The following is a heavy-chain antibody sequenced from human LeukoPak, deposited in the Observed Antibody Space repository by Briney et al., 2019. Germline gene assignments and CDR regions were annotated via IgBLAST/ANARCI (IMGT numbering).Heavy chain of an antibody. CDR1: GGSISSGSYY. J-gene: IGHJ4*02. V-gene: IGHV4-61*02. CDR2: IYTSGST. CDR3: ARGLASGYPPIPFDY. Sequence: SQTLSLTCTVSGGSISSGSYYWSWIRQPAGKGLEWIGRIYTSGSTNYNPSLKSRVTISVDTSKNQFSLSLDSVTAADTAVYYCARGLASGYPPIPFDYWGQGTLVTVSS. D-gene: IGHD3-3*01.